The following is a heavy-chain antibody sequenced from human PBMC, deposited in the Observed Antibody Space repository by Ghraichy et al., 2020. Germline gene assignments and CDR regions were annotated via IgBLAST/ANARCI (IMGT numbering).Heavy chain of an antibody. D-gene: IGHD3-9*01. V-gene: IGHV3-7*01. CDR1: GFTFSSFW. J-gene: IGHJ6*02. Sequence: GESLNISCAASGFTFSSFWINWVRQAPGKGLEWVANITQDGSVKQYVDFVKGRFTISRDNGKSSLYLQMNSLRVYYSAVHFCAGDILTPPGLDVWGQGTTVTVSS. CDR2: ITQDGSVK. CDR3: AGDILTPPGLDV.